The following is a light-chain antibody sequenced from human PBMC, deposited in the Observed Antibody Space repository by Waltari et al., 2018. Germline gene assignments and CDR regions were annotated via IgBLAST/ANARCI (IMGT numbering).Light chain of an antibody. CDR2: HDT. J-gene: IGLJ3*02. V-gene: IGLV3-21*02. Sequence: SYVLTQPPSVSVAPGQTATITCTGDNLDPRRVHWYQQKPGRAPVLVIYHDTGRPAGIPQRFSGVHSWNTVTLTITRVEAGDEADYFCQVWDTGHDYVVFGGGTKLTVL. CDR1: NLDPRR. CDR3: QVWDTGHDYVV.